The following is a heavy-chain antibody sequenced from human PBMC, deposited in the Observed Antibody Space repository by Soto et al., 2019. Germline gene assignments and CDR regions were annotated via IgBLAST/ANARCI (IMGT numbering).Heavy chain of an antibody. Sequence: QVQLQQWGAGLLKPSETLSLTCTVNGGSLTGYYWSWIRQPPGKGLEWIGEVKDGGSTNYSPSLRGRVSISAGTSKNHFSRRLNYVTAADTAVYFCARGQEGIVATHWDQGALVTVSS. V-gene: IGHV4-34*01. J-gene: IGHJ4*02. D-gene: IGHD5-12*01. CDR3: ARGQEGIVATH. CDR2: VKDGGST. CDR1: GGSLTGYY.